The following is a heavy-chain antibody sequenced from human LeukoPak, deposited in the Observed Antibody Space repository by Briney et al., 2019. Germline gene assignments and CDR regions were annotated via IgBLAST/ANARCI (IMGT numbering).Heavy chain of an antibody. CDR1: GFTFDDYA. V-gene: IGHV3-43*02. D-gene: IGHD3-22*01. CDR2: ISGDGGST. Sequence: GGSLRLSCAASGFTFDDYAMHWVRQAPGKGLEWVSLISGDGGSTYYADSVKGRFTISRDNSKNSLYLQMNSLRTEDTALYYCAKDGDYDSRGYYLHAFDIWGQGTMVTVSS. J-gene: IGHJ3*02. CDR3: AKDGDYDSRGYYLHAFDI.